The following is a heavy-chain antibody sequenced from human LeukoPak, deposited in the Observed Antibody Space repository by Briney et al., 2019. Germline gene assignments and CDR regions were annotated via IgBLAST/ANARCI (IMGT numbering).Heavy chain of an antibody. D-gene: IGHD5-12*01. CDR2: INPNSGGT. Sequence: ASVKVSCKASGYTFTGYYMHWVRQAPGQGLEWMGWINPNSGGTNYAQKFQGRVTMTRDTSISTAYMELSRLRSDDTAVYYCARADYSGYGGFDLWGQGTLVTVSS. V-gene: IGHV1-2*02. CDR1: GYTFTGYY. CDR3: ARADYSGYGGFDL. J-gene: IGHJ5*02.